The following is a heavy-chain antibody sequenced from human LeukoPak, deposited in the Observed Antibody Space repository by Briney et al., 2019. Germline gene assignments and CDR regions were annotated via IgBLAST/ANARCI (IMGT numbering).Heavy chain of an antibody. CDR2: IYTSVST. J-gene: IGHJ6*02. Sequence: SETLSLTCNVSGGSISRYYWSWIRQPAGTGPEWIGRIYTSVSTNYNPSLKSRVTMSVDTSKNQFSLKLSSVTAADTAVYYCARDPLYSSGWYALDNYYYYGMDVWGQGTTVTVSS. CDR3: ARDPLYSSGWYALDNYYYYGMDV. V-gene: IGHV4-4*07. D-gene: IGHD6-19*01. CDR1: GGSISRYY.